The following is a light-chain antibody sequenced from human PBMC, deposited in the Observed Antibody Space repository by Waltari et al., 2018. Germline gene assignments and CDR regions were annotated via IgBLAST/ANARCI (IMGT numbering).Light chain of an antibody. CDR1: QSVSSY. V-gene: IGKV3-11*01. CDR2: DAS. CDR3: QQRSNPIT. Sequence: EIVLTQSPATLSLSPGERVTLSCRASQSVSSYLAWYQQKPGQAPRLLIYDASNRATGIPARFSGSGSGTDFTLTISSLEPEDFAVYYCQQRSNPITFGQGTRLEIK. J-gene: IGKJ5*01.